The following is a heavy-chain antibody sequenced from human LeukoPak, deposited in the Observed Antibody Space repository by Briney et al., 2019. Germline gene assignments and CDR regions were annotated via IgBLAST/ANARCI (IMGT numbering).Heavy chain of an antibody. V-gene: IGHV1-24*01. CDR2: FDPEDGET. D-gene: IGHD3-22*01. CDR3: ATLTYYYDSSGPD. CDR1: GYTLTELS. Sequence: SVKVSCKVSGYTLTELSMHWVRQAPGKGLEWMGGFDPEDGETIYAQKFQGRVTMTEDTSTDTAYMELSSLRSEDTAVYYCATLTYYYDSSGPDWGQGTLVTVSS. J-gene: IGHJ4*02.